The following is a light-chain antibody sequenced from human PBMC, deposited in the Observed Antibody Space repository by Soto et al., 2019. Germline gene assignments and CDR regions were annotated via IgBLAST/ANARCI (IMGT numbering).Light chain of an antibody. J-gene: IGKJ1*01. Sequence: DIVMNQSPDSRALSLGERGTINCNSGQIVLFSAKNRNYLSWYKQKKGQPPKLLIYWESTRESGVPDRISGSGSGKNFTITISGLQAEDVEVYYCLQHYSFPRTCGHGTTGDLK. V-gene: IGKV4-1*01. CDR2: WES. CDR3: LQHYSFPRT. CDR1: QIVLFSAKNRNY.